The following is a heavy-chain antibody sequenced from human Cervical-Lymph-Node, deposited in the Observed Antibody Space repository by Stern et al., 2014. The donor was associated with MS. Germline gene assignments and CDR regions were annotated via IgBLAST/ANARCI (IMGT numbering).Heavy chain of an antibody. D-gene: IGHD6-13*01. Sequence: QVQLQQSAPGLVKPSQTLSLTCTVSGGSISSGGYYWSWIRQHPGKGLALIGYTYYSGSPYSNPSLKSRVNISVATSKNQFSLNLSSVTAADTAVYYCARGQQLVLNFDYWGQGTLVTVSS. CDR2: TYYSGSP. J-gene: IGHJ4*02. CDR3: ARGQQLVLNFDY. V-gene: IGHV4-31*03. CDR1: GGSISSGGYY.